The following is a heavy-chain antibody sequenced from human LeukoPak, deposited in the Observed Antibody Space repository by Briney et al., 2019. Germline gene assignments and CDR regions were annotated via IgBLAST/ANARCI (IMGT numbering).Heavy chain of an antibody. Sequence: PSETLSLTCAVYGGSFSGYYWSWIRQPPGKGLEWVGEINHSGSTNYSPSLKSRVTISVDTSKNRFPLKLSSVTAADTAVYYCARDIRYYDSTAYNWFDPWGQGTLVTVSS. J-gene: IGHJ5*02. CDR3: ARDIRYYDSTAYNWFDP. CDR1: GGSFSGYY. V-gene: IGHV4-34*01. D-gene: IGHD3-22*01. CDR2: INHSGST.